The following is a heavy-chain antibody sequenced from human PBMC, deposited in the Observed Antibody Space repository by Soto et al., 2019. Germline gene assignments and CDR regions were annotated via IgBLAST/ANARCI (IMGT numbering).Heavy chain of an antibody. CDR3: ARDRQNYGSLDY. CDR1: GYTLNNNYG. Sequence: QVQLVQSGAEVKKPGASVKVSCKASGYTLNNNYGISWVRQAPGQGLEWMGWINSYNGVTNNARHFQDRVALTTDASTTTAYMELRSLTSDDTAVYYCARDRQNYGSLDYWGQGTLVTVSS. D-gene: IGHD4-17*01. CDR2: INSYNGVT. V-gene: IGHV1-18*01. J-gene: IGHJ4*02.